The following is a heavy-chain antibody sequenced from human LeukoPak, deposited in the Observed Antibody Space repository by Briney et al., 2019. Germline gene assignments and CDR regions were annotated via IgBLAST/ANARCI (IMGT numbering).Heavy chain of an antibody. CDR3: VRCVRPAASLDY. CDR1: GGSISSGGYF. J-gene: IGHJ4*02. CDR2: IYYSGST. V-gene: IGHV4-31*03. Sequence: SETLSLTCTVSGGSISSGGYFWSWIRQHPGKGLEWIGYIYYSGSTYYNPSLKGRVTISVDTSKNQFSLRLSSVTAADTAVYYCVRCVRPAASLDYWGQGTLVTVSS. D-gene: IGHD2-2*01.